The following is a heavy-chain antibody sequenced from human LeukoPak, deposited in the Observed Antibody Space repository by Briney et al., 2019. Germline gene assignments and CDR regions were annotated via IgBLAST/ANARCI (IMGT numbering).Heavy chain of an antibody. V-gene: IGHV3-30*04. D-gene: IGHD3-22*01. CDR1: GFTFSSYA. J-gene: IGHJ4*02. Sequence: GGSLRLSCAASGFTFSSYAMHWVRQAPGKGLEWVAVISYDGSNKYYADSVKGRFTISRDNSKNTLYLQMNSLRAEDTAVYYCARDLGSSGHTPPHFDYWGQGTLVTVPS. CDR3: ARDLGSSGHTPPHFDY. CDR2: ISYDGSNK.